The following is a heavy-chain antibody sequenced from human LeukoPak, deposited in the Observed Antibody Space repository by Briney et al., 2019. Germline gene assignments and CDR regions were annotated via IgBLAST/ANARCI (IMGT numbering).Heavy chain of an antibody. D-gene: IGHD3-10*01. CDR1: GDSVSSNSAA. J-gene: IGHJ3*02. V-gene: IGHV6-1*01. Sequence: SQTLSLTCAISGDSVSSNSAAWNWIRQSPSRGLEWLGRTYYRSKWYNDYAASVKSRITIDPDTSKNQFSLQLNSVTPEDTAVNDCARAHHPPPPYYYGSGSYYNRAFDIWGQGTMVTVSS. CDR2: TYYRSKWYN. CDR3: ARAHHPPPPYYYGSGSYYNRAFDI.